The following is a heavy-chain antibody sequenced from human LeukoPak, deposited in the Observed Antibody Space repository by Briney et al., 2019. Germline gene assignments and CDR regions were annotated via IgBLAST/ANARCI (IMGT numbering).Heavy chain of an antibody. CDR1: GGSISSGSYY. CDR2: IYYSGST. CDR3: ARIGGITMVRGVTSWFDP. V-gene: IGHV4-39*01. J-gene: IGHJ5*02. Sequence: SETLSLTCTVSGGSISSGSYYWSWIRQPAGKGLEWIGSIYYSGSTYYNPSLKSRVTISVDTSKNQFSLKLSSVTAADTAVYYCARIGGITMVRGVTSWFDPWGQGTLVTVSS. D-gene: IGHD3-10*01.